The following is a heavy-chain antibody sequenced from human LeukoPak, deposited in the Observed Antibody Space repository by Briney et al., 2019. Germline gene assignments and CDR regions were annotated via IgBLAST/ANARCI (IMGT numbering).Heavy chain of an antibody. Sequence: GGSRRLSCAASGFTVSSNYMSWVRQAPGKGLEWVSVIYSGGSTYYADSVKGRFTISRDNSKNTLYLQMNSLRAEDTAVYYCARVWLGYFDYWGQGTLVTVSS. CDR3: ARVWLGYFDY. CDR2: IYSGGST. D-gene: IGHD6-19*01. CDR1: GFTVSSNY. V-gene: IGHV3-53*01. J-gene: IGHJ4*02.